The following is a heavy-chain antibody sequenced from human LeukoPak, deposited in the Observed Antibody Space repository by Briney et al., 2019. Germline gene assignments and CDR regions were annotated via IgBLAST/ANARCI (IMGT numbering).Heavy chain of an antibody. CDR2: IXIDGSNT. CDR3: ARSLGGAYDY. D-gene: IGHD1-26*01. Sequence: GGSLRLSCAASGFPFSSYWMXXVRQAPGKGXVWVSRIXIDGSNTNYAAXXKGRFTISXDNAKNTLYLQMDSLRAEDTAVYYCARSLGGAYDYWGQGTLVTVSS. V-gene: IGHV3-74*01. J-gene: IGHJ4*02. CDR1: GFPFSSYW.